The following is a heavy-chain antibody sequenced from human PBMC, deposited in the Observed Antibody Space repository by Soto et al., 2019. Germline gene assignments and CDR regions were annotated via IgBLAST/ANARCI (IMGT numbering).Heavy chain of an antibody. V-gene: IGHV3-74*01. D-gene: IGHD1-26*01. CDR1: GFTFSSYW. Sequence: EVQLMESGGGLVQPGGSLRLPCVVSGFTFSSYWMQWVRQAPGKGPVCVSRINGDGSYTAYADSVRGRFTISRDNAKNTLYLKMHSLRDEDTAVYYCARERGPYYTDYWGQGTLVTVSS. J-gene: IGHJ4*02. CDR3: ARERGPYYTDY. CDR2: INGDGSYT.